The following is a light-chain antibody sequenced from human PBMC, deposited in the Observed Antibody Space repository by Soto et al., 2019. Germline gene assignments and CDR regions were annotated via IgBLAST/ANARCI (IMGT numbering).Light chain of an antibody. Sequence: EIVLTQSPATLSSSPGERVTLSCRASQSVSSCLNWYQQKPGQAPRVLIYDASNRATGIPARFSGSRSGTDFTLTISSLEPEDFAVYYCQHRINWPLTFGGGTKLEIK. CDR2: DAS. J-gene: IGKJ4*01. V-gene: IGKV3-11*01. CDR1: QSVSSC. CDR3: QHRINWPLT.